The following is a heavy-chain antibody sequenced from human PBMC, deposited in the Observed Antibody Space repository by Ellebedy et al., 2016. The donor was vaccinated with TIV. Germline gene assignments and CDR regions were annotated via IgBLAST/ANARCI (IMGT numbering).Heavy chain of an antibody. CDR1: GFTFSSYT. J-gene: IGHJ5*02. CDR3: AKGITAAVVEGSLFDP. V-gene: IGHV3-23*01. D-gene: IGHD6-13*01. CDR2: ISGSGGST. Sequence: GGSLRLXXAASGFTFSSYTMRWVRQAPGKGLEWVSDISGSGGSTYYADSVKGRSTISRDNSKNTLYLQMNSLRVEDTAVYYCAKGITAAVVEGSLFDPWGQGTLVTVSS.